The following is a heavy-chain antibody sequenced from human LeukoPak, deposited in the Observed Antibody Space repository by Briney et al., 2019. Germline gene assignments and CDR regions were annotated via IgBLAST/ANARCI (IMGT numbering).Heavy chain of an antibody. D-gene: IGHD3-16*01. CDR2: ISYDGPNK. CDR1: GFTFSSYG. CDR3: AKDHWGKAWGIDY. V-gene: IGHV3-30*18. J-gene: IGHJ4*02. Sequence: PGGSLRLSCAASGFTFSSYGMHWVRQAPGKGLEWVAVISYDGPNKYYADSVKGRFTISRDNSKNTLYLQMNSLRAEDTAVYYCAKDHWGKAWGIDYWGQGTLVTVSS.